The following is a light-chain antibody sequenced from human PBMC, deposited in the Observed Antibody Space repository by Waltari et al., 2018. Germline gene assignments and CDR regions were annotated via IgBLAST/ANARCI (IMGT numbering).Light chain of an antibody. J-gene: IGLJ2*01. CDR3: ATWDDSRSF. CDR2: END. CDR1: GSNIKRSY. V-gene: IGLV1-47*01. Sequence: QSVLTPPPSVSGTPGQRLTNSRSGSGSNIKRSYTYWYQKLAGSAPKLLIFENDQRPSGVPDRFSASKSGTSASLANNGLRSEDEALYYCATWDDSRSFFGGGTKLTVL.